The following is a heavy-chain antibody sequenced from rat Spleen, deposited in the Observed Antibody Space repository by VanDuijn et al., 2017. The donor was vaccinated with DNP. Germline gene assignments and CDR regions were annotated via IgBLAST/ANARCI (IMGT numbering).Heavy chain of an antibody. V-gene: IGHV5-22*01. CDR1: GFTFSDYY. J-gene: IGHJ2*01. D-gene: IGHD1-5*01. Sequence: EVQLVESGGGLVQPGRSLKLSCAASGFTFSDYYMAWVRQAPTKGLEWVVYIRYDGGNTYYGDSVKGRCTISRDNARSTLYLQMTRLRSEDMATYYCARWGGRYADYFDYWGQGVMVTVSS. CDR3: ARWGGRYADYFDY. CDR2: IRYDGGNT.